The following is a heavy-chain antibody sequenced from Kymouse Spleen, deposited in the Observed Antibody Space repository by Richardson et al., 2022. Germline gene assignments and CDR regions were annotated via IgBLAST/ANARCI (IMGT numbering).Heavy chain of an antibody. CDR2: INHSGST. D-gene: IGHD3-10*01. CDR3: AFRLWFGESHDAFDI. V-gene: IGHV4-34*01. J-gene: IGHJ3*02. Sequence: QVQLQQWGAGLLKPSETLSLTCAVYGGSFSGYYWSWIRQPPGKGLEWIGEINHSGSTNYNPSLKSRVTISVDTSKNQFSLKLSSVTAADTAVYYCAFRLWFGESHDAFDIWGQGTMVTVSS. CDR1: GGSFSGYY.